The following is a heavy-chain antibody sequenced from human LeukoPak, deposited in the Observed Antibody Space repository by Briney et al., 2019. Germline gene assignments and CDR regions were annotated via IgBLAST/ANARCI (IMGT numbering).Heavy chain of an antibody. CDR3: TRETSSRYFDY. Sequence: ASVKVSCKASGYTLTSYDIDWVRQATGQGLEWMGWMNPNSGRTGYAQNFRDRITITRNTSISTAYMELSSLRSEDTAVYYCTRETSSRYFDYWGQGTLVTVSS. CDR2: MNPNSGRT. CDR1: GYTLTSYD. J-gene: IGHJ4*02. V-gene: IGHV1-8*01.